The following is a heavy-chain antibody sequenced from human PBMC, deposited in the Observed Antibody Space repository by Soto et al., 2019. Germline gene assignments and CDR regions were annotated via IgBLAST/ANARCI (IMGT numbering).Heavy chain of an antibody. D-gene: IGHD1-26*01. CDR1: GFIFENFG. Sequence: GGSLRLSCAASGFIFENFGMSWVRQAPGKGLEWISSISGSGFKKYYADSVKGRFTISRDNSKSTVYLELNNLSAEDTAVYHCAKNQGVALVPLANVDWLDPWGPGSVVTVSP. CDR3: AKNQGVALVPLANVDWLDP. CDR2: ISGSGFKK. V-gene: IGHV3-23*01. J-gene: IGHJ5*02.